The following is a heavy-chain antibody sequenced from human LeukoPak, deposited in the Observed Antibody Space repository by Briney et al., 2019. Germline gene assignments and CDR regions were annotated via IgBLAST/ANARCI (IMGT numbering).Heavy chain of an antibody. V-gene: IGHV4-59*01. CDR2: IYYSGST. Sequence: SETLSLTCTVSGGSISSYYWSWIRQPPGKGLEWIGYIYYSGSTNYNPSLKSRVTISVDTSKNQFSLKLSSVTAADTAVYYCARDVEALSYFDYWGQGTLVTVSS. CDR1: GGSISSYY. J-gene: IGHJ4*02. CDR3: ARDVEALSYFDY. D-gene: IGHD3-3*02.